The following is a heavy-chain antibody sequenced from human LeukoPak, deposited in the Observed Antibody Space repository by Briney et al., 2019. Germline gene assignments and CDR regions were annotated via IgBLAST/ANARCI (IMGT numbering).Heavy chain of an antibody. CDR2: ITTGGPNT. Sequence: GGSLRLSCTASGFTFSSYTMSWVRQAPGKGLKWVSTITTGGPNTYYADSVKGRFTVSRDDSKNTLYLQMNSLRAEDTAVYYCATFVEEFDYWGQGTLVTVSS. V-gene: IGHV3-23*01. D-gene: IGHD3-16*01. J-gene: IGHJ4*02. CDR1: GFTFSSYT. CDR3: ATFVEEFDY.